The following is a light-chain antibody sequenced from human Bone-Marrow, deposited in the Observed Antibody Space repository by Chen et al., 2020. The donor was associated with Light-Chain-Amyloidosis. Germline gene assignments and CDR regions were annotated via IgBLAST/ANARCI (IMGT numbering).Light chain of an antibody. Sequence: QSALPQTASLSGSPGQSLTISCTGTSSDVGGDNHVSWYQQHPDKAPTLMIYEVTNRPSWVPDRFSGSKSVNTASLTIAGLQTEDEADYFCSSYTITNTLVFGSGTRVTVL. CDR3: SSYTITNTLV. CDR1: SSDVGGDNH. CDR2: EVT. J-gene: IGLJ1*01. V-gene: IGLV2-14*01.